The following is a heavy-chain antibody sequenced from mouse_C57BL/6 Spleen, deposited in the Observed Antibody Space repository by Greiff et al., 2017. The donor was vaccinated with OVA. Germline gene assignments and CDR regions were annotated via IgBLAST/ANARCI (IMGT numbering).Heavy chain of an antibody. CDR3: ARHLPPYYAMDY. D-gene: IGHD6-1*01. CDR1: GYTFTSYW. J-gene: IGHJ4*01. V-gene: IGHV1-64*01. CDR2: IHPNSGST. Sequence: VQLQQPGAELVKPGASVKLSCKASGYTFTSYWMHWVKQRPGQGLEWIGMIHPNSGSTNYNEKFKSKATLTVDKSSSTAYMHLISLTSEDSAVDYCARHLPPYYAMDYWGQGTTVTVSS.